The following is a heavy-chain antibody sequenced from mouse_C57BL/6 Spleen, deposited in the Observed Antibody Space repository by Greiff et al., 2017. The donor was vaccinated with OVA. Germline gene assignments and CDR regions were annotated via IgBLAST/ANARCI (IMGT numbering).Heavy chain of an antibody. CDR3: ARRDSSGYLIFDY. CDR2: IDPSDSYT. J-gene: IGHJ2*01. V-gene: IGHV1-50*01. D-gene: IGHD3-2*02. Sequence: QVQLQQSGAELVKPGASVKLSCKASGYTFTSYWMQWVKQRPGQGLEWIGEIDPSDSYTNYNQKFKGKATLTVDTSSSTAYMQLSSLTSEDSAVYYCARRDSSGYLIFDYWGQGTTLTVSS. CDR1: GYTFTSYW.